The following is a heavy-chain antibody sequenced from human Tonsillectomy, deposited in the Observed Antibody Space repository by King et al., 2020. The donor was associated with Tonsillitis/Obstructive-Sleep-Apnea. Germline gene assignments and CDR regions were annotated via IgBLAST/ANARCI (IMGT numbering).Heavy chain of an antibody. V-gene: IGHV2-70*01. CDR3: ARYQWERRYFDY. D-gene: IGHD1-26*01. J-gene: IGHJ4*02. CDR1: GFSLSTSGLC. Sequence: TLQESGPALVKPTQTLTLTCTFSGFSLSTSGLCVSWIRQPPGKALEWLALIDWDDDKYYSTSLKTRLTISKDTSKNQVVLTMTNMDPVDTATYYCARYQWERRYFDYWGQGTLVTVSS. CDR2: IDWDDDK.